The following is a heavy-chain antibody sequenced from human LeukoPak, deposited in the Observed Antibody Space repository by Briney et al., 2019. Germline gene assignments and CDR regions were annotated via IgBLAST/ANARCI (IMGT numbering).Heavy chain of an antibody. Sequence: SETLSLTCPVSGGSIISYYWSWTRQPPGKGLEWIGYIYYSGSTNYNPSLKSRVTISVDTSKNQFSLKLSSVTAADTAVYYCARLSDYSNYIDYWGQGTLVTVSS. J-gene: IGHJ4*02. D-gene: IGHD4-11*01. V-gene: IGHV4-59*08. CDR3: ARLSDYSNYIDY. CDR2: IYYSGST. CDR1: GGSIISYY.